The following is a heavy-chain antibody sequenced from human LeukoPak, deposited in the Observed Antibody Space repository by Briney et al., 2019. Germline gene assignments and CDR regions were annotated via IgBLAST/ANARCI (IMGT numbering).Heavy chain of an antibody. V-gene: IGHV1-69*06. CDR2: IIPIFGTA. CDR1: GGTFSSYA. D-gene: IGHD6-13*01. J-gene: IGHJ5*02. Sequence: VASVKVSCKASGGTFSSYAISWVRQAPGQGREWMGGIIPIFGTANYAQKFQGRVTITADKSTGTAYMELSSLRSEDTAVYYCARGGEAAAAAFDPWGQGTLVTVSS. CDR3: ARGGEAAAAAFDP.